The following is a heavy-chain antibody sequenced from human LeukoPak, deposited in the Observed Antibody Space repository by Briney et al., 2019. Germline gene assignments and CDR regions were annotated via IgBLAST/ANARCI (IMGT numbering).Heavy chain of an antibody. D-gene: IGHD3-22*01. V-gene: IGHV3-7*01. CDR1: GFTFSSYW. CDR2: IKQDGSAK. Sequence: GGSLRLSCAASGFTFSSYWTTWVRQAPGKGLEWVANIKQDGSAKYYVDSLRGRFSISRDNVKNSLFLQMNSLSDDDTAVYYCARCPYDSTGYYSVPSHLDYWGQGTLVTVSS. CDR3: ARCPYDSTGYYSVPSHLDY. J-gene: IGHJ4*02.